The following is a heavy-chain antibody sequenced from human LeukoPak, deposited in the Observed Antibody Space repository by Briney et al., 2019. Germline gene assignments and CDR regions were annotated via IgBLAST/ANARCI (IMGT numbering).Heavy chain of an antibody. D-gene: IGHD6-13*01. Sequence: SETLSLTCAVYGGSFSGYYWSWIRQPPGEGLEWIGEINHSGSTNYNPSLKSRVTISVDTSKNQFSLKLSSVTAADTAVYYCARAGKSSSRSGYYYYGMDVWGKGTTVTVSS. CDR3: ARAGKSSSRSGYYYYGMDV. CDR2: INHSGST. CDR1: GGSFSGYY. J-gene: IGHJ6*04. V-gene: IGHV4-34*01.